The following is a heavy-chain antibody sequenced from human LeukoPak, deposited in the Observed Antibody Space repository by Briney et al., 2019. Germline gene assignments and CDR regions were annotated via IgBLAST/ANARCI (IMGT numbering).Heavy chain of an antibody. CDR2: ISSNGGST. CDR3: ARDFGLTGKVDY. Sequence: PGGSLRLSCAASGFTFSRYAMHWVRQAPGKGLESVSAISSNGGSTYYANSVKGGFTISRDNSKNTLYLQTGSLRAEDLAVYYCARDFGLTGKVDYWGQGTLVTVSS. J-gene: IGHJ4*02. V-gene: IGHV3-64*01. CDR1: GFTFSRYA. D-gene: IGHD1-20*01.